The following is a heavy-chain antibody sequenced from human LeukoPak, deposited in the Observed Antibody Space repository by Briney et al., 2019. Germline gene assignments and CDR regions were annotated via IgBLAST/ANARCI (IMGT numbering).Heavy chain of an antibody. Sequence: SVKVSCXASGGTFSSYAISWVRQAPGQGLEWMGGIIPIFGTANYAQKFQGRVTITADESTNTAYMELSSLRSEDTAVYYCARDLDSITIFGVVTNWFDPWGQGTLVTVSS. J-gene: IGHJ5*02. CDR2: IIPIFGTA. CDR3: ARDLDSITIFGVVTNWFDP. V-gene: IGHV1-69*13. D-gene: IGHD3-3*01. CDR1: GGTFSSYA.